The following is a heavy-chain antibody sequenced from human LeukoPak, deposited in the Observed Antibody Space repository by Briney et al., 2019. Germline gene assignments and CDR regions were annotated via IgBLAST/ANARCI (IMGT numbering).Heavy chain of an antibody. Sequence: GGSLRLSCAASGFTFSIYGMAWVRQAPGKGLEWVANMKQDRIEKYYVDSVKGRFTISRDNAKNTLYLQMNSLRAEDTAVYYCARGRFGELSVATFDIWGQGTMVTVSS. CDR1: GFTFSIYG. CDR3: ARGRFGELSVATFDI. D-gene: IGHD3-10*01. V-gene: IGHV3-7*02. J-gene: IGHJ3*02. CDR2: MKQDRIEK.